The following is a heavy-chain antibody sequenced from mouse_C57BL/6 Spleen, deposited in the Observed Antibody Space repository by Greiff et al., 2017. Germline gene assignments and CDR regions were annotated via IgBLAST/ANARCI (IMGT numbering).Heavy chain of an antibody. CDR1: GYTFTDYY. CDR2: INPNNGGT. V-gene: IGHV1-26*01. Sequence: EVQLLQSGPELVKPGASVKISCKASGYTFTDYYMNWVKQSHGKSLEWIGDINPNNGGTSYNQKLKGQVTLTVDKSSSTAYMELRSLTSEYSAVYYCARKLRTYWYFDVWGTGTTVTVSS. D-gene: IGHD1-3*01. CDR3: ARKLRTYWYFDV. J-gene: IGHJ1*03.